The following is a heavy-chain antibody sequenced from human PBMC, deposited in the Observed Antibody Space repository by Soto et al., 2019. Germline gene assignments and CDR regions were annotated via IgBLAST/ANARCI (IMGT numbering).Heavy chain of an antibody. Sequence: SETLSLTCTVSGGSISSYYWSWIRQPPGKGLEWIGYIYYSGSTNYNPSLKSRVTISVDTSKNQFSLKLSSVTAADTAVYYCARESEYSSSSQDFYYFDYWGQGTLVTVSS. CDR3: ARESEYSSSSQDFYYFDY. D-gene: IGHD6-6*01. V-gene: IGHV4-59*01. CDR2: IYYSGST. J-gene: IGHJ4*02. CDR1: GGSISSYY.